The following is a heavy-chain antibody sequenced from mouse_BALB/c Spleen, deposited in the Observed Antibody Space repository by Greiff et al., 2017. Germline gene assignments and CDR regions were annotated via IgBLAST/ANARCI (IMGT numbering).Heavy chain of an antibody. D-gene: IGHD2-1*01. J-gene: IGHJ3*01. V-gene: IGHV1-5*01. Sequence: VQLQQSGTVLARPGASVKMSCKASGYTFTSYWMHWVKQRPGQGLEWIGAIYPGNSDTSYNQKFKGKAKLTAVTSTSTAYMELSSLTNEDSAVYYCTKDLLWRGFAYWGQGTLVTVSA. CDR1: GYTFTSYW. CDR3: TKDLLWRGFAY. CDR2: IYPGNSDT.